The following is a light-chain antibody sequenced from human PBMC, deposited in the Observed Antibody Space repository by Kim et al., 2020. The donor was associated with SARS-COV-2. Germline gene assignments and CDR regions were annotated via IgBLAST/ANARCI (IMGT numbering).Light chain of an antibody. CDR1: SSDVGGYNY. CDR2: DVS. Sequence: QSALTQPRSVSGSPGQSVTISCTGTSSDVGGYNYVSWYQQHPGKAPKLMIYDVSKRPSGVPDRFSGSKSGNTASLTISGLQAEDEADYYCCSYAGSYVLGTGTKGTV. CDR3: CSYAGSYV. V-gene: IGLV2-11*01. J-gene: IGLJ1*01.